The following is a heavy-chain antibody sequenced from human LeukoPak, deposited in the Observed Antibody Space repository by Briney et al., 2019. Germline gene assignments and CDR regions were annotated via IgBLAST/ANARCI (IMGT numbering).Heavy chain of an antibody. Sequence: PGGSLRLSCAASGFTFSSYAMHWVRQAPGKGLEWVAVISYDGSNKYYADSVKGRFTTSRDNSKNTLYLQMNSLRAEDTAVYYCARDSAGYYDFWSAWFDPWGQGTLVTVSS. J-gene: IGHJ5*02. CDR3: ARDSAGYYDFWSAWFDP. CDR1: GFTFSSYA. V-gene: IGHV3-30-3*01. D-gene: IGHD3-3*01. CDR2: ISYDGSNK.